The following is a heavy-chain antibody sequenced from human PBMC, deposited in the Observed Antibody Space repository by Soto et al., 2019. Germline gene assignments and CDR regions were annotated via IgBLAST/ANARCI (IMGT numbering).Heavy chain of an antibody. CDR1: GGTFSNYG. J-gene: IGHJ6*02. V-gene: IGHV1-69*01. CDR3: ARGGKERFRGPGMDV. Sequence: QVQLVQSGAEVKKPGSSVRVSCKASGGTFSNYGVNWVRQAPGQGLECMGGIISMSASPYYAQKFQGRVTISADESTSTVYMDLTSLRSEDTAVYYCARGGKERFRGPGMDVWGQGTAVTVS. CDR2: IISMSASP. D-gene: IGHD2-21*01.